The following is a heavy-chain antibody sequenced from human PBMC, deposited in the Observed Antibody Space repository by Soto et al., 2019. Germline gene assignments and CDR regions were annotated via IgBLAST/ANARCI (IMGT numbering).Heavy chain of an antibody. CDR3: ARHRSTMGSGRYYYYYMDV. CDR1: GGSISSYY. Sequence: PSETLSLTCTVSGGSISSYYWSWIRQPPGKGLEWIGYIYYSGSTNYNPSLKSRVTISVDTSKNQFSLKLSSVTAADTAVYYCARHRSTMGSGRYYYYYMDVWGKGTTATVPS. V-gene: IGHV4-59*08. CDR2: IYYSGST. J-gene: IGHJ6*03. D-gene: IGHD3-10*01.